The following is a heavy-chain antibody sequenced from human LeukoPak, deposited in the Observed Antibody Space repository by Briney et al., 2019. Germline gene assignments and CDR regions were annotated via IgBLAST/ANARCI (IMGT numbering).Heavy chain of an antibody. J-gene: IGHJ4*02. D-gene: IGHD4-17*01. CDR3: ARDRPSMTTVTTFDY. V-gene: IGHV1-18*04. CDR2: VSAYNGNT. Sequence: ASVKVSCKASGYTFTSYYMHWVRQAPGQGLEWMGWVSAYNGNTNYAQKLQGRVTMTTDTSTSTAYMELRSLRSDDTAVYDCARDRPSMTTVTTFDYWGQGTLVTVSS. CDR1: GYTFTSYY.